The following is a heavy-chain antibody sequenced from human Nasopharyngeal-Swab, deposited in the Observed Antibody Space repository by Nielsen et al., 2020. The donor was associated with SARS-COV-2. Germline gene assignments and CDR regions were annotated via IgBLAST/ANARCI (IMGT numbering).Heavy chain of an antibody. D-gene: IGHD5-18*01. CDR3: AREGYGRSNAFDI. CDR2: IYYSGST. Sequence: SETLSLTCTVSGGSISSYYWSWIRQPPGKGLEWIGYIYYSGSTNYNTSLKSRVTISVDTSKNQFSLKLSSVTAADTAVYYCAREGYGRSNAFDIWGQGTMVNVSS. CDR1: GGSISSYY. J-gene: IGHJ3*02. V-gene: IGHV4-59*01.